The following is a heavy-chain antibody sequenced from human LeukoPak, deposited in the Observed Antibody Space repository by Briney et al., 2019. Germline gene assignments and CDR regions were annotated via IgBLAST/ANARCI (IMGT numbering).Heavy chain of an antibody. CDR3: ARDVGSGYCSSTSCPFGY. J-gene: IGHJ4*02. D-gene: IGHD2-2*01. CDR2: INPNRGGT. CDR1: GYTLTGYY. V-gene: IGHV1-2*02. Sequence: ASVKVSCKASGYTLTGYYMHWVRQAPGQGLEWMGWINPNRGGTNYAQKFQGRVTMTRDTSISTAYMELSRLRSDDTAVYYCARDVGSGYCSSTSCPFGYWGQGTLVTVSS.